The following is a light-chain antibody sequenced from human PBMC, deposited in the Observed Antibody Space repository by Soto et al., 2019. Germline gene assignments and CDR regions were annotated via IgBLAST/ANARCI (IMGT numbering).Light chain of an antibody. J-gene: IGLJ1*01. Sequence: HSVLTQPASVSGSPGQSITISCTGTSSDVGYYNVVSWYQQHPGKAPKLIIYEATKRPSGVSNRFSGSKSGNTASLTLSGLQAEDEADYYCCSYAGDSTYVFGTGTKVTVL. V-gene: IGLV2-23*01. CDR1: SSDVGYYNV. CDR2: EAT. CDR3: CSYAGDSTYV.